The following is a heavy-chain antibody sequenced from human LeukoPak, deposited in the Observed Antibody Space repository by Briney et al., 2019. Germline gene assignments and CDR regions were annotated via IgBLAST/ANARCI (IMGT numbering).Heavy chain of an antibody. CDR1: GYTFTSYG. Sequence: ASVKVSCKASGYTFTSYGISWVRQAPGQGLEWMGWISAYNGNTNYAQKFQGRVTMTRDTSISTAYMELSRLRSDDTAVYYCARDPEEYSSSFSFDYWGQGTLVTVSS. V-gene: IGHV1-18*01. CDR3: ARDPEEYSSSFSFDY. CDR2: ISAYNGNT. J-gene: IGHJ4*02. D-gene: IGHD6-6*01.